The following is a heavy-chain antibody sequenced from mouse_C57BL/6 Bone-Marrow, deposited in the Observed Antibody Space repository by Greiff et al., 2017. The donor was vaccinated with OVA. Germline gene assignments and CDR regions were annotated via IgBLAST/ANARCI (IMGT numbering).Heavy chain of an antibody. J-gene: IGHJ1*03. CDR2: ISDGGSYT. CDR3: ARDDYDGYWYFDV. V-gene: IGHV5-4*01. CDR1: GFTFSSYA. D-gene: IGHD2-4*01. Sequence: EVQRVESGGGLVKPGGSLKLSCAASGFTFSSYAMSWVRQTPEKRLEWVATISDGGSYTYYPDNVKGRFTISRDNAKNNLYLQMSHLKSEDTAMYYCARDDYDGYWYFDVWGTGTTVTVSS.